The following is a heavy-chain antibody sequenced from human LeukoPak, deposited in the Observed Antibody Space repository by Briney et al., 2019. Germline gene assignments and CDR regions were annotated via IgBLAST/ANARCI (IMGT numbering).Heavy chain of an antibody. V-gene: IGHV3-21*01. CDR3: ARDCSSGYYDFWSGYWAFDT. D-gene: IGHD3-3*01. CDR1: GFTFSSYS. CDR2: ISSSSSYI. Sequence: GSLRLSCAASGFTFSSYSMNWVRQAPGKGLEWVSSISSSSSYIYYADSVKGRFTISRDNAKNSLYLQMNSLRAEDTAVYYCARDCSSGYYDFWSGYWAFDTWGQGTMVTVSS. J-gene: IGHJ3*02.